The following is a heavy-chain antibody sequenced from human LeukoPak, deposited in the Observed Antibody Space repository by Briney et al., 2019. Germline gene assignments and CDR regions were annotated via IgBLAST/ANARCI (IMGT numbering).Heavy chain of an antibody. D-gene: IGHD1-26*01. V-gene: IGHV4-31*03. CDR3: ARGYGSYLDY. Sequence: SETLSLTCTVSGGSISSDGYYWSWIRQHPGKGLEWIGYIYYSGSTYYSPSLKSRVTISVDTSKNQFSLNLSSVTAADTAVYYCARGYGSYLDYWGQGTLVTVSS. CDR2: IYYSGST. J-gene: IGHJ4*02. CDR1: GGSISSDGYY.